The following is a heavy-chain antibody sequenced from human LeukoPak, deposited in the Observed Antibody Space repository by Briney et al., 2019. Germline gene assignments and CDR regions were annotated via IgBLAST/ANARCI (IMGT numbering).Heavy chain of an antibody. J-gene: IGHJ5*02. CDR3: ARESYLDWFDP. CDR2: VTHGGST. CDR1: GGSFNSYS. D-gene: IGHD3-10*01. V-gene: IGHV4-34*01. Sequence: SETLSLTRAVHGGSFNSYSWSWIRQPPGKGLEWIGEVTHGGSTNYNPSLKSRVTISVDTSRNQFSLKLTSVTAADRGVYYCARESYLDWFDPWSQGTLVTVSS.